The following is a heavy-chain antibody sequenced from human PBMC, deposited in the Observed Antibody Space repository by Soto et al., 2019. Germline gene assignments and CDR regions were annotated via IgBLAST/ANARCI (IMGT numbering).Heavy chain of an antibody. CDR3: ARDQVGDAYYYYGMDV. J-gene: IGHJ6*02. CDR1: GGSISSYY. V-gene: IGHV4-4*07. Sequence: SETLSLTXTVSGGSISSYYWSWIRQPAGKGLEWIGRIYTSGSTNYNPSLKSRVTMSVDTSKNQFSLKLSSVTAADTAVYYCARDQVGDAYYYYGMDVWGQGTTVTVSS. D-gene: IGHD3-16*01. CDR2: IYTSGST.